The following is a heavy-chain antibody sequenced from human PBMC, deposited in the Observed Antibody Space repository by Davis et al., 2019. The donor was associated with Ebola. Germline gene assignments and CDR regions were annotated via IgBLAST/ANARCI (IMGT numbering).Heavy chain of an antibody. CDR2: INPNSGGT. J-gene: IGHJ5*02. Sequence: ASVKVSCKASGYTFTAHFIHWVRQAPGQGLEWMGRINPNSGGTSYAQKFQGRVTMTKDTSISTAYMELTGLRSDDSALYYCARSARFSGYDYGWFDPWGQGALVSVS. CDR1: GYTFTAHF. V-gene: IGHV1-2*06. CDR3: ARSARFSGYDYGWFDP. D-gene: IGHD5-12*01.